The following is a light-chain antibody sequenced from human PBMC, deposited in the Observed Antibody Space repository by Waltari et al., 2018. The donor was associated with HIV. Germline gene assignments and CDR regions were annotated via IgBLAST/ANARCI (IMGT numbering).Light chain of an antibody. V-gene: IGKV4-1*01. Sequence: DIVLMQSPDCLILSLVEWAPIICSSSHSILYSANNKNYLTWYQQKPGQPPNLPIYWASTRESGVPDRFSGSGSGTDFTLTISSLQAEEVAVYYGQQYYSTPWTFGQGTKVEIK. CDR3: QQYYSTPWT. J-gene: IGKJ1*01. CDR2: WAS. CDR1: HSILYSANNKNY.